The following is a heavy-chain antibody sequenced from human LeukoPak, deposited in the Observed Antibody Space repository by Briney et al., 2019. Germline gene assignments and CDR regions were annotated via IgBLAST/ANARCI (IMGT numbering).Heavy chain of an antibody. J-gene: IGHJ4*02. Sequence: ASVKVSCKASGGTFSSYAISWVRQAPGQGLEWMGGIIPIFGTANYAQKFQGRVTITTDESTSTAYMELSSLRSEDTAVYYCARVSGYSSGWYGRGYYFDYWGQGTLVTVSS. CDR1: GGTFSSYA. D-gene: IGHD6-19*01. CDR3: ARVSGYSSGWYGRGYYFDY. CDR2: IIPIFGTA. V-gene: IGHV1-69*05.